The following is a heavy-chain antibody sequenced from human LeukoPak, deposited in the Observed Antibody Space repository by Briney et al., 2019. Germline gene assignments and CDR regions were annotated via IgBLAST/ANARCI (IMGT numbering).Heavy chain of an antibody. CDR2: ISSSSNYF. D-gene: IGHD4-23*01. CDR1: GFTFSNYW. CDR3: ARGGEITPRFFETGGIDY. Sequence: GGSLRLSCAASGFTFSNYWMNWVRQAPGKGLEWISSISSSSNYFYYADSVKGRFTISRDNAKNSLFLQINRLRAEDTAIYYCARGGEITPRFFETGGIDYWGQGTLVSVSS. J-gene: IGHJ4*02. V-gene: IGHV3-21*01.